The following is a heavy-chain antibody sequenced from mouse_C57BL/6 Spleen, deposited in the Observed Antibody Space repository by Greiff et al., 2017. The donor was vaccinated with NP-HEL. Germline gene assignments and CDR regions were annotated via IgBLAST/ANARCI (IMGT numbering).Heavy chain of an antibody. CDR1: GYTFTSYW. D-gene: IGHD1-1*01. V-gene: IGHV1-61*01. CDR3: ARSRDYYGSSYVDY. J-gene: IGHJ2*01. CDR2: IYPSDSET. Sequence: QVQLQQPGAELVRPGSSVKLSCKASGYTFTSYWMDWVKQRPGQGLEWIGNIYPSDSETHYNQKFKDKATLTVDKSSSTAYMQLSSLTSEDSAVYYCARSRDYYGSSYVDYWGQGTTLTVSS.